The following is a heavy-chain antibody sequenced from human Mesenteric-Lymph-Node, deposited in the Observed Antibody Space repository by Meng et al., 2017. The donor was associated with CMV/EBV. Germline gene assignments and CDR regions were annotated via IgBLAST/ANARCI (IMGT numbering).Heavy chain of an antibody. D-gene: IGHD5-24*01. V-gene: IGHV1-69*04. Sequence: VSCEASGGTCSNYVVSWVRQAPGQGLEWMGRFSPILDTPNYAQKFRGRVTITADKSTSIVYMELSSLRSEDTAVYFCARDGYSPFDYWGQGTLVTVSS. J-gene: IGHJ4*02. CDR3: ARDGYSPFDY. CDR2: FSPILDTP. CDR1: GGTCSNYV.